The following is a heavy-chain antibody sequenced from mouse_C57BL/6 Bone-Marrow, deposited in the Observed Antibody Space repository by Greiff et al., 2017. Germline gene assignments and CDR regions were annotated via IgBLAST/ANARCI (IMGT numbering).Heavy chain of an antibody. D-gene: IGHD4-1*01. Sequence: EVKLVESGGGLVQPKGSLKLSCAASGFSFNTYAMNWVRQAPGKGLEWVARIRSKSNNYATYYADSVKDRFTSSRDDSESMLYLQMNNLKTEDTAMYYGVRQNWDDAMDYWGQGTSVTVSS. CDR1: GFSFNTYA. V-gene: IGHV10-1*01. CDR2: IRSKSNNYAT. CDR3: VRQNWDDAMDY. J-gene: IGHJ4*01.